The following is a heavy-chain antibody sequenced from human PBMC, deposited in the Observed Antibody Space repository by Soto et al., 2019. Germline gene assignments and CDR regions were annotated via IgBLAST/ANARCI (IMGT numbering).Heavy chain of an antibody. V-gene: IGHV3-7*01. CDR2: IKGDGSEK. D-gene: IGHD2-2*01. Sequence: EVQLVESGGGLVQPGGSRRLSCAASGSGFTFSRNWMSWVRQAPGKGLEWVANIKGDGSEKYYVDSVKGRFTISRDNAKNSLYLEMNSVRGEETAIYYCVAPYCARTDCYAYDFWGQGTLVTVSS. CDR1: GSGFTFSRNW. CDR3: VAPYCARTDCYAYDF. J-gene: IGHJ4*02.